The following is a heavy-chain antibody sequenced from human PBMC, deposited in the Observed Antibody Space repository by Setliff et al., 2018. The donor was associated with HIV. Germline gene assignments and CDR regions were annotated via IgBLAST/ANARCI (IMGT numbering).Heavy chain of an antibody. Sequence: GSLRLSCAASGFTVSRYYMSWVRQAPGKGLEWVSIIYSGGTTYYADSVKGRLTISRDNSKNTLYLQMNSLRAEDTAVYYCAKETFYYDSSGYWPEPGYYFDYWGQGTLVTVSS. V-gene: IGHV3-53*01. CDR3: AKETFYYDSSGYWPEPGYYFDY. CDR1: GFTVSRYY. J-gene: IGHJ4*02. CDR2: IYSGGTT. D-gene: IGHD3-22*01.